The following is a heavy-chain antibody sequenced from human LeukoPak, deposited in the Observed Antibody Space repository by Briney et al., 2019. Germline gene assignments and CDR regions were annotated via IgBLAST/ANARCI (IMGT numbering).Heavy chain of an antibody. CDR1: GLTFSSYA. CDR3: ARSARGFWSGYSDY. V-gene: IGHV3-23*01. CDR2: ISGNDGRI. Sequence: GGSLRLSCAASGLTFSSYAMSWVRQAPGKGLEWVSGISGNDGRIYYADSVKGRFTVSRDNTKNSLYLQMNSLRSEDTAVYYCARSARGFWSGYSDYWGQGTLVTVSS. D-gene: IGHD3-3*01. J-gene: IGHJ4*02.